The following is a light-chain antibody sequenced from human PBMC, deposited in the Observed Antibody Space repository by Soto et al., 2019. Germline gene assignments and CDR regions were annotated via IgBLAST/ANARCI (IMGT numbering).Light chain of an antibody. CDR3: QQYDKSVLT. Sequence: EIVLTQSPGTLSLSPGERATLSCTASQSVSSSYLAWYQQKAGQAPRLLIYAASRRATGIPDRFSGSGSGTDFTLTISRLEPEDFALYYWQQYDKSVLTFGGGTKVEIK. CDR1: QSVSSSY. V-gene: IGKV3-20*01. J-gene: IGKJ4*01. CDR2: AAS.